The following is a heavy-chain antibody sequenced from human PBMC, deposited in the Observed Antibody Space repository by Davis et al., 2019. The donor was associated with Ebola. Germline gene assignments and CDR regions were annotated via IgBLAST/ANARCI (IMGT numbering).Heavy chain of an antibody. CDR2: INHSEST. Sequence: MPGGSLRLSCAVYGGSFSAYYWSWIRQPPGKGLEWIGEINHSESTNYNPSLKSRVTISVDTSKNQFSLKLSSVTAADTAVYYCARGRGDCSSTSCSYLYYFDYWGQGTLVTVSS. CDR1: GGSFSAYY. CDR3: ARGRGDCSSTSCSYLYYFDY. J-gene: IGHJ4*02. D-gene: IGHD2-2*01. V-gene: IGHV4-34*01.